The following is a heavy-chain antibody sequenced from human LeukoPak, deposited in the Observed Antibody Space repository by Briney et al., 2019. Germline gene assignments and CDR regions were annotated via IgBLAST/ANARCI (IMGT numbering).Heavy chain of an antibody. CDR2: ISVSGNT. CDR3: AKDYSKTSYYGSGTYYRPNWFDP. V-gene: IGHV3-23*01. D-gene: IGHD3-10*01. Sequence: GGSLRLSCAASGFTLSSYAMSWVRQAPGKGLEWVSAISVSGNTYHADSVKGRFTISRDNSKNTLYLQMNSLRAEDTAVYYCAKDYSKTSYYGSGTYYRPNWFDPWGQGTLVTVSS. CDR1: GFTLSSYA. J-gene: IGHJ5*02.